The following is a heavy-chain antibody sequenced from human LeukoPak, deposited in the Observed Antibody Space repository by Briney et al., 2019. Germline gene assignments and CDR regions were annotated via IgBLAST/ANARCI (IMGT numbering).Heavy chain of an antibody. Sequence: GGSLRLSCAASGFTFSSYGMHWVRQAPGKGLVWVSRISSDGSDTIYADSVKGRFTMSRDNAKNTLYLQMNSLRAEDTAVYYCATHMTTVTTPFDYWGQGTLVTVSS. D-gene: IGHD4-17*01. V-gene: IGHV3-74*01. CDR1: GFTFSSYG. J-gene: IGHJ4*02. CDR2: ISSDGSDT. CDR3: ATHMTTVTTPFDY.